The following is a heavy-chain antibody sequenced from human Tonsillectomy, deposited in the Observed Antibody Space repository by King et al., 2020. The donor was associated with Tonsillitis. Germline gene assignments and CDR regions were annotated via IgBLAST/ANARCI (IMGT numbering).Heavy chain of an antibody. V-gene: IGHV4-38-2*01. CDR2: IYHSGST. CDR3: GRARDWVQLFDY. CDR1: GYSITSGFY. J-gene: IGHJ4*03. D-gene: IGHD5-18*01. Sequence: VQLQESGPGLVKPSETLSLTCAVSGYSITSGFYWGWIRQPPGKGLEWFGSIYHSGSTYYNPSLKSRVTISVDTSTNQFSLKLSSVTAADTAVYYYGRARDWVQLFDYWGHRTQVTVSS.